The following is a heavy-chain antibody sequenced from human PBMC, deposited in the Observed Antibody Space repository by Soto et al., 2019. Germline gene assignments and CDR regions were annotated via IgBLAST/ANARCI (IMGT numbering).Heavy chain of an antibody. Sequence: GASVKVSCKASGGTLRSHAINWVRQAPGQGLEWMGGIIPIFGSPNYAQKFQGRVTITADESSITAYMELSSLRSEDTAVCYCAGTVEIPYYHGMDVWGQGTTVTVSS. CDR3: AGTVEIPYYHGMDV. CDR1: GGTLRSHA. CDR2: IIPIFGSP. V-gene: IGHV1-69*13. J-gene: IGHJ6*02. D-gene: IGHD4-4*01.